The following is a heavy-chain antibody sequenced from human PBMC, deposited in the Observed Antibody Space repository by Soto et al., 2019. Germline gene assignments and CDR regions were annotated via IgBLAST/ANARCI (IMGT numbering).Heavy chain of an antibody. D-gene: IGHD5-18*01. J-gene: IGHJ4*02. CDR3: ARDRGFSSYDY. Sequence: EVQLVESGGGLVQPGGSLRLSWAASGFTFSSSWMNWVRQAPGKGLVWVAGIKEDGSEKYYVDIVKGRFTISRDNVENSLYLQMTSLRGEDSAVYFCARDRGFSSYDYWGLGTMVTVSS. CDR1: GFTFSSSW. V-gene: IGHV3-7*01. CDR2: IKEDGSEK.